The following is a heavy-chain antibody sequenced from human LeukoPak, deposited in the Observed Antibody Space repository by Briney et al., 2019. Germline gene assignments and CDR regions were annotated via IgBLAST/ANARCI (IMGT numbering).Heavy chain of an antibody. CDR3: AKDLLGYCSSTSCPGGMDV. Sequence: QPGGSLRLSCAASGFTFSSYDMNWVRQAPGKGLEWISYIRSSGSTIYYADSVKGRFTISRENAKNSLYLQMNSLRAEDTAVYYCAKDLLGYCSSTSCPGGMDVWGQGTTVTVSS. D-gene: IGHD2-2*01. CDR2: IRSSGSTI. V-gene: IGHV3-48*03. CDR1: GFTFSSYD. J-gene: IGHJ6*02.